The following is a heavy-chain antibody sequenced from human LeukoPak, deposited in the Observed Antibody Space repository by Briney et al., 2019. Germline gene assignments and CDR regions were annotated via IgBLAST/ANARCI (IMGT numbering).Heavy chain of an antibody. J-gene: IGHJ4*02. CDR2: IYYSGST. CDR1: GGSISSGGYY. CDR3: ARHRLGLWFRELLLDY. Sequence: SQTLSLTCTVSGGSISSGGYYWSWIRQHPGKGLEWIGYIYYSGSTNYNPSLKSRVTISVDTSKNQFSLKLSSVTAADTAVYYCARHRLGLWFRELLLDYWGQGTRVTVS. V-gene: IGHV4-31*03. D-gene: IGHD3-10*01.